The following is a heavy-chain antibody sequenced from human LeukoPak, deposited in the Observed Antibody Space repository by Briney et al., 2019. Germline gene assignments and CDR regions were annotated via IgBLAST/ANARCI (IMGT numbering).Heavy chain of an antibody. D-gene: IGHD3-16*01. CDR2: IFYSGST. CDR3: ARRLGGWFDP. Sequence: NTSETLSLTCTVSGGSISSYYWSWLRQPPGKGLEWFGYIFYSGSTNYNPSLKSRVTISVDTSQNQFSLKLSSVTAADTAVYYCARRLGGWFDPWGQGTLVTVSS. CDR1: GGSISSYY. V-gene: IGHV4-59*08. J-gene: IGHJ5*02.